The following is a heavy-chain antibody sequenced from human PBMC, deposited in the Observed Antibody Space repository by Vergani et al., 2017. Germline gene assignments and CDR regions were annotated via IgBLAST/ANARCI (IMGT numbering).Heavy chain of an antibody. D-gene: IGHD6-19*01. J-gene: IGHJ5*02. CDR1: GASTRSSNYY. CDR3: ARHSTVEWLVKLGWIDP. V-gene: IGHV4-39*01. CDR2: IYYSGST. Sequence: QLQLQESGPGLVKPSATLSLTCSVSGASTRSSNYYWGWIRQPPGKGLEWIASIYYSGSTYYNPSHKSRVTISVDTSKNHFSLKLSSVTAADTAVYFWARHSTVEWLVKLGWIDPWGQGILVTVSS.